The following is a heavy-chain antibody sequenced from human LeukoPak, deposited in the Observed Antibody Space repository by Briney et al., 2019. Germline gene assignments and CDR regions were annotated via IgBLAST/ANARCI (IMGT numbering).Heavy chain of an antibody. CDR1: GASISSSGYY. CDR3: ARTIYWYDTTGYYLPLDY. Sequence: PSETLSLTCTVSGASISSSGYYWVWIRQPPGKGLEWIGSIFYSGIGSIYYTGNTYYNPSLKSRVTISIDTSKNQFSLKLSSVTAADTAVYFCARTIYWYDTTGYYLPLDYWGQGTLVTVS. J-gene: IGHJ4*02. CDR2: IYYTGNT. V-gene: IGHV4-39*01. D-gene: IGHD3-22*01.